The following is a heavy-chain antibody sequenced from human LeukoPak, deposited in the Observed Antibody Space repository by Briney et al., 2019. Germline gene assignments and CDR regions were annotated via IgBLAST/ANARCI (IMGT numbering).Heavy chain of an antibody. D-gene: IGHD2-15*01. CDR2: ISYDGSTY. CDR3: ARAGYCSGGSCYLPLDY. V-gene: IGHV3-30-3*01. J-gene: IGHJ4*02. CDR1: GFTFSSYA. Sequence: GGSLRLSCAASGFTFSSYAMHWVRQAPGKGLEWVAVISYDGSTYSYTDSVKGRFTISRDNSKNTLYLQMNSLRAEDTAVYYCARAGYCSGGSCYLPLDYWGQGTLVTVSS.